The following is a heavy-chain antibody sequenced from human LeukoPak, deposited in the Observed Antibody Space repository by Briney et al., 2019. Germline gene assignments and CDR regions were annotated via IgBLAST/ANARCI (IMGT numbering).Heavy chain of an antibody. CDR2: IYYSGST. J-gene: IGHJ4*02. CDR3: ARVVGYYYDSSGYYMYYFDY. V-gene: IGHV4-59*01. D-gene: IGHD3-22*01. CDR1: GGSISSYY. Sequence: SETLSLTCTVSGGSISSYYWSWTRQPPGKGLEWIGYIYYSGSTNYNPSLKSRVTISVDTSKNQFSLKLSSVTAADTAVYYCARVVGYYYDSSGYYMYYFDYWGQGTLVTVSS.